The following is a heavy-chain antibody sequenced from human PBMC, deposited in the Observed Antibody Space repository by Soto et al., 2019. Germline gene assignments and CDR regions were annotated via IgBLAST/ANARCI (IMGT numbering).Heavy chain of an antibody. CDR1: GFTVSSNY. CDR3: ARAGGGYSYGLDY. CDR2: IYSGGST. D-gene: IGHD5-18*01. J-gene: IGHJ4*02. V-gene: IGHV3-53*01. Sequence: EVQLVESGGGLIQPGGSLRLSCAASGFTVSSNYMSWVRQAPGKGLEWVSVIYSGGSTYYADSVKGRFTICRDNSKNTLYLQMNSLRAEDTAVYYCARAGGGYSYGLDYWGQGTLVTVSS.